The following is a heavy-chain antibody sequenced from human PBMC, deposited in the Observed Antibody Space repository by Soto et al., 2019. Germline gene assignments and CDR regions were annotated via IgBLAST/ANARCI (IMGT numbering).Heavy chain of an antibody. Sequence: SETLSLTCAVSGDSISSGFHWAWIRQPPWKGLEWVASIYHSGTTYYNPSLTSRVTISVDNSKNQFSLKLSSVTAADSAGYYCARTDSVGYYPYLGQGTLVTVSS. V-gene: IGHV4-38-2*01. CDR2: IYHSGTT. CDR3: ARTDSVGYYPY. D-gene: IGHD3-22*01. J-gene: IGHJ4*02. CDR1: GDSISSGFH.